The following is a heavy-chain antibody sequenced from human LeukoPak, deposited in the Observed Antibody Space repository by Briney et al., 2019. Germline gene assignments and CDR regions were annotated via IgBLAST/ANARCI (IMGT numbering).Heavy chain of an antibody. J-gene: IGHJ5*02. CDR2: IYYSGST. Sequence: PSETLSLTCTASGGSISSYYWSWIRQPPGKGLEWIRYIYYSGSTNYKPSLKSRVTISVDTSKNQLSLKLSSVTAADTAVYYCARGGYYGSGNDFRFDPWGQGTLVTVSS. CDR3: ARGGYYGSGNDFRFDP. CDR1: GGSISSYY. V-gene: IGHV4-59*01. D-gene: IGHD3-10*01.